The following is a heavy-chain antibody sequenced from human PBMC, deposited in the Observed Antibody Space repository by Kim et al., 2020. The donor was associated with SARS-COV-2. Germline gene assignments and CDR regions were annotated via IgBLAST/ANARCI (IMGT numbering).Heavy chain of an antibody. CDR2: ISYDGSNK. CDR3: AREAGFDYGSGPKSDY. Sequence: GGSQRLSCEASGFTFSSYGMHWVRQAPGKGLEWVAVISYDGSNKYYADTVKGRFNISRDNSKNTLYLQMNSLRAEDTAVYYCAREAGFDYGSGPKSDYWGQGTLVPASS. D-gene: IGHD3-10*01. J-gene: IGHJ4*02. V-gene: IGHV3-33*05. CDR1: GFTFSSYG.